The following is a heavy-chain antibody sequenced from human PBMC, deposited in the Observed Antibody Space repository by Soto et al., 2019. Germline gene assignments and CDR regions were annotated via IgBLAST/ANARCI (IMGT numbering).Heavy chain of an antibody. CDR3: ARDRVTIFGASPAGYYYYGMDV. V-gene: IGHV3-23*01. CDR2: ISGSGGST. D-gene: IGHD3-3*01. CDR1: GFTFSSYA. Sequence: EVQLLESGGGLVQPGGSLRLSCAASGFTFSSYAMSWVRQAPGKGLEWVSTISGSGGSTYYADSVKGRFTISRDNSKNTLYLQMNSLRAEDTAVYYCARDRVTIFGASPAGYYYYGMDVWGQGTTVTVSS. J-gene: IGHJ6*02.